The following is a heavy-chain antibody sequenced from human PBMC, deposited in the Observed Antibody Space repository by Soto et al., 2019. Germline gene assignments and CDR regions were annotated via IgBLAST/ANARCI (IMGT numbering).Heavy chain of an antibody. CDR2: IYWSGDE. V-gene: IGHV2-5*01. J-gene: IGHJ3*01. CDR3: ARGVATLPVFAFDV. Sequence: QMTLKESGPTLVKPTQTLTLTCSFSGFSFSTSGVGVGWVRQPPGKALEWLALIYWSGDEHYRASLKSRLTITKDTSKNQVVLLMTNMDPVDTATYYCARGVATLPVFAFDVWGQGTTVTVSS. D-gene: IGHD6-6*01. CDR1: GFSFSTSGVG.